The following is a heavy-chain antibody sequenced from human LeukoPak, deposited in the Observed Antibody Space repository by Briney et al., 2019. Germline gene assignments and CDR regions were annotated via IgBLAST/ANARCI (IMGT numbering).Heavy chain of an antibody. D-gene: IGHD3-3*01. Sequence: PSETLSLTCTVSGGSISGYYGSWIRQPPGKGLEWIGEINNSGSTNYNPSLKSRVTISVDTSKNQFSLKLSSVTAADTAVYYCARGAPYYDFWSGYYTTPGGGYMDVWGKGTTVTVSS. J-gene: IGHJ6*03. CDR3: ARGAPYYDFWSGYYTTPGGGYMDV. CDR2: INNSGST. CDR1: GGSISGYY. V-gene: IGHV4-34*01.